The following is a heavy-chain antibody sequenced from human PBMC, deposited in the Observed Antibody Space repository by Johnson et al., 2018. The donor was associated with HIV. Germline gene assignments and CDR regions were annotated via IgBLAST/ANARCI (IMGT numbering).Heavy chain of an antibody. D-gene: IGHD3-22*01. Sequence: VQLVESGGGLVKPGGSLRLSCAASGFTFSDYYMSWIRQAPGKGLEWVGRTRNKANSYTTEYAASVKGRFTISRDDSKNSLYLQMNSLKTEDTAVYYCARDSSGYSGFDVWGQGTMVTVSS. CDR3: ARDSSGYSGFDV. CDR1: GFTFSDYY. CDR2: TRNKANSYTT. V-gene: IGHV3-72*01. J-gene: IGHJ3*01.